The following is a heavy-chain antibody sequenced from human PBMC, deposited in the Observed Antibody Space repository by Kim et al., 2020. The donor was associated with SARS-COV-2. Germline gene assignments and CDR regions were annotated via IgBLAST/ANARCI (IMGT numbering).Heavy chain of an antibody. CDR1: GGSIRSGGKF. Sequence: SETLSLTCSVSGGSIRSGGKFWTWIRQHPAKGLEWTGYISYSGNSHYSPSLRSRVIISLQTSENQFSLELTSVTAADKAVYYCARGQHLDYWGQGVLVTVPS. CDR3: ARGQHLDY. D-gene: IGHD2-2*01. CDR2: ISYSGNS. V-gene: IGHV4-31*03. J-gene: IGHJ4*02.